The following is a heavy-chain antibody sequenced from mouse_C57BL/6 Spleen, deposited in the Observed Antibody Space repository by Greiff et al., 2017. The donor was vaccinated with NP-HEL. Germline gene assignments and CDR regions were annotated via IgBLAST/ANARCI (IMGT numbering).Heavy chain of an antibody. D-gene: IGHD1-1*01. CDR2: IWSGGST. Sequence: VKLMESGPGLVQPSQSLSITCTVSGFSLTSYGVHWVRQSPGKGLEWLGVIWSGGSTDYNAAFISRLSISKDNSKSQVFFKMNSLQADDTAIYYCAREGYYYGKAPHWYFDVWGTGTTVTVSS. V-gene: IGHV2-2*01. J-gene: IGHJ1*03. CDR3: AREGYYYGKAPHWYFDV. CDR1: GFSLTSYG.